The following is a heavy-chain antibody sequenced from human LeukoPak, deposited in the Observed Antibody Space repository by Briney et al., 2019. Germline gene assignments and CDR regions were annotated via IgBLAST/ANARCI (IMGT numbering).Heavy chain of an antibody. CDR2: ISSSGSTI. D-gene: IGHD3-22*01. V-gene: IGHV3-48*03. Sequence: QPGGSLRLSCAASGFTFSSYEMNWVRQAPGKGLEWVSYISSSGSTIYYADSVKGRFTISRDNAKNSLYLQMNSLRAEDTAVYYCARDLRNYYDSSGQGLDYWGQGTLVTVSS. CDR3: ARDLRNYYDSSGQGLDY. CDR1: GFTFSSYE. J-gene: IGHJ4*02.